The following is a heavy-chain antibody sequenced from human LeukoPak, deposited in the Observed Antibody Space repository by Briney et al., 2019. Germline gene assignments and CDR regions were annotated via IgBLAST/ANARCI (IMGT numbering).Heavy chain of an antibody. J-gene: IGHJ5*02. D-gene: IGHD6-13*01. Sequence: GGSLRLSCAASGFTLKHAWMSWVRQAPGKGLVWVSRISPDGMTTIHADSVKGRFTVSRDNAKNTLYLQMNSLRAEDTAVYYCARTRTLPVAGGFDAWGQGTLVTVSS. CDR2: ISPDGMTT. CDR3: ARTRTLPVAGGFDA. V-gene: IGHV3-74*01. CDR1: GFTLKHAW.